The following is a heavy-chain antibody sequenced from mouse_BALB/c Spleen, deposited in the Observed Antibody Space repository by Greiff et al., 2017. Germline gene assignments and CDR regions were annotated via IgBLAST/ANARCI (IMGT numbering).Heavy chain of an antibody. V-gene: IGHV5-6-5*01. CDR2: ISSCGST. D-gene: IGHD2-4*01. CDR3: ARGPMITTGGDY. J-gene: IGHJ4*01. Sequence: EVMLVESGGGLVKPGGSLKLSCAASGFTFSSYAMSWVRQTPEKRLEWVASISSCGSTYYPDSVKGRFTISRDNARNILYLQMSSLRSEDTAMYYCARGPMITTGGDYWGQGTSVTVSS. CDR1: GFTFSSYA.